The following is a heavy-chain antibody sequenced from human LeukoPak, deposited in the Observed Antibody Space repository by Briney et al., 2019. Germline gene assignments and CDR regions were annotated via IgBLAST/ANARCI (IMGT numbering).Heavy chain of an antibody. J-gene: IGHJ4*02. D-gene: IGHD5-12*01. V-gene: IGHV4-34*01. CDR3: ARGKWLRSSFDY. Sequence: TSETLSLTCAVYGGSFSGYYWSWIRQPPGKGLEWIGEINHSGSTNYNPSLKSRVTISVDMSKNQFSLKLSSVTAADTAVYYCARGKWLRSSFDYWGQGTLVTVSS. CDR2: INHSGST. CDR1: GGSFSGYY.